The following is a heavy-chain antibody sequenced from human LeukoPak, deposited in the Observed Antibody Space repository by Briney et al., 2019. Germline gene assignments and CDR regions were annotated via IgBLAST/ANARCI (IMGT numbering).Heavy chain of an antibody. D-gene: IGHD3-10*01. CDR3: ARERRITMVRGVIPWFDP. Sequence: SGTLSLTCAVSGGSISSSNWWSWVRQPPGKGLEWIGEIYHSGSTNYNPSLKSRVTISVDTSKNQFSLKLSSVTAADTAVYYCARERRITMVRGVIPWFDPWGQGTLVTVSS. J-gene: IGHJ5*02. CDR1: GGSISSSNW. V-gene: IGHV4-4*02. CDR2: IYHSGST.